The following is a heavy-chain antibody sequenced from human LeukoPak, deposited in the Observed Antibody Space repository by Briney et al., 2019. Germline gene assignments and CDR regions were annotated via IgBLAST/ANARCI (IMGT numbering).Heavy chain of an antibody. CDR3: ARYCSGGSCYGYYGMAV. D-gene: IGHD2-15*01. Sequence: PGGSLRLSCAASGFTFSSYGMHWVRQAPGKGLEWVAVIWYDGSNKYYADSVKGRFTISRDNSKNTLYLQMNSLRAEDTAVYYCARYCSGGSCYGYYGMAVWGKGTTVTVSS. V-gene: IGHV3-33*01. CDR1: GFTFSSYG. CDR2: IWYDGSNK. J-gene: IGHJ6*04.